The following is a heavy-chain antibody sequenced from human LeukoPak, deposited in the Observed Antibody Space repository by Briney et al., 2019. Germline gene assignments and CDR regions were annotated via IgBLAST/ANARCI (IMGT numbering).Heavy chain of an antibody. CDR2: INLSGSST. D-gene: IGHD6-6*01. CDR1: GFTFEDYG. J-gene: IGHJ4*02. CDR3: VTAARRGDFDF. V-gene: IGHV3-20*04. Sequence: PGGSLRLSCAASGFTFEDYGTSWVRQVPGKGLEWVSGINLSGSSTGYADSVKGRFTISRDNAKNSVYLQMSSVRVDDTAFYYCVTAARRGDFDFWGQGTLVTVSS.